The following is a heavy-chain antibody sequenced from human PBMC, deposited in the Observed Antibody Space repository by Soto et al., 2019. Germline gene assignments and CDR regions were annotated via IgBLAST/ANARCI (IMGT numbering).Heavy chain of an antibody. J-gene: IGHJ6*03. D-gene: IGHD6-13*01. Sequence: ASVKVSCKVSGYTLPELSMHWVRQAPGKGLEWMGGFDPEDGETIYAQKFQGRVTMTEDTSTDTAYMELSSLRSEDTAVYYCATLAAAGTRLGYYYYYMDVWGKGTTVNVSS. CDR1: GYTLPELS. CDR2: FDPEDGET. V-gene: IGHV1-24*01. CDR3: ATLAAAGTRLGYYYYYMDV.